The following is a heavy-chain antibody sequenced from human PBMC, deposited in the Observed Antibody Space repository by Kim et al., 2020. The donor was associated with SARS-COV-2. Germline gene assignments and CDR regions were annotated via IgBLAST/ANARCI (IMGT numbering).Heavy chain of an antibody. V-gene: IGHV3-7*01. D-gene: IGHD6-19*01. CDR1: GSSLSHFW. Sequence: GGSLRLSCVASGSSLSHFWMTWVRQAPGKGPEWVANIKQDGSEKYYVDSVKGRFTISRDNTKNSLYLQLNSLRAEDTAVYFCARGGSDSAWYWIYWGQGALVTVSS. CDR2: IKQDGSEK. CDR3: ARGGSDSAWYWIY. J-gene: IGHJ4*02.